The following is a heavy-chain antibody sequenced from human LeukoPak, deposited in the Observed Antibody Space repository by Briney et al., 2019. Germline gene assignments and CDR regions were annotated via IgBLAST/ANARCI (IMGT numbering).Heavy chain of an antibody. V-gene: IGHV4-59*01. D-gene: IGHD3-22*01. CDR2: IYYSGST. CDR1: GGSISSYY. Sequence: PSETLSLTCTVSGGSISSYYWSWIRQPPGKGLEWIGYIYYSGSTNYNPSLKSRVTISVDTSKNQFSLKLSSVTAADTAVYYCARDRYYDSSGYYYPYYYGMDAWGQGTTVTVSS. J-gene: IGHJ6*02. CDR3: ARDRYYDSSGYYYPYYYGMDA.